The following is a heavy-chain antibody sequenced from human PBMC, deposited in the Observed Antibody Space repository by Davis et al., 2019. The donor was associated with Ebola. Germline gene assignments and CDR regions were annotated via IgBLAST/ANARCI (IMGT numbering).Heavy chain of an antibody. Sequence: MPSETLSLTCTVSGGSISSYYWSWIRQPPGKGLEWIGYIYYSGSTNYNPSLKSRVTISVDTSKNQFSPKLSSVTAADTAVYYCARGGAVAGPWGQGTLVTVSS. V-gene: IGHV4-59*12. CDR1: GGSISSYY. CDR2: IYYSGST. J-gene: IGHJ5*02. D-gene: IGHD6-19*01. CDR3: ARGGAVAGP.